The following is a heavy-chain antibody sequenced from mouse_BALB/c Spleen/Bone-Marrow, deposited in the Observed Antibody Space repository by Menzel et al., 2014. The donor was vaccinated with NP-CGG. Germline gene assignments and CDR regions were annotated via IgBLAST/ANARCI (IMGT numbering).Heavy chain of an antibody. CDR2: IDPYYGGT. V-gene: IGHV1-39*01. J-gene: IGHJ1*01. Sequence: VHVKQSEPELEKPGASVKISCKASGYSFTGYNMSWVKQSNGKSLEWIGNIDPYYGGTDYNQKFKGKATLTVDKSSSTAYMQLKSLTSEDSAVYYCARVGDNRHFDVWGAGTTVTVSS. CDR3: ARVGDNRHFDV. CDR1: GYSFTGYN. D-gene: IGHD3-3*01.